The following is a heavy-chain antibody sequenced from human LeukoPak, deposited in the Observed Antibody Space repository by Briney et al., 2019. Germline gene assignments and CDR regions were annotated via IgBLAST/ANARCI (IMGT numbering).Heavy chain of an antibody. D-gene: IGHD3-9*01. V-gene: IGHV2-5*02. J-gene: IGHJ4*02. CDR1: GVSLSTSGVG. CDR2: IYWDDDK. Sequence: SGPTLVDPTQTLTLTCTFSGVSLSTSGVGVGWIRQPPGKALEWLALIYWDDDKRYSPSLKSRLTITKDTPKNQVVLTMTNMDPVDTATYYCAQRGILTGYPLFDYWGQGTLVTVSS. CDR3: AQRGILTGYPLFDY.